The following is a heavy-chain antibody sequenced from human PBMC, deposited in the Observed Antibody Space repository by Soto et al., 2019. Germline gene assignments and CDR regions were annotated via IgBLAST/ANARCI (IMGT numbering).Heavy chain of an antibody. Sequence: ASVKVSCKASGYTFTSYGISWVRQAPGQGLEWMGWISAYNGNTNYAQKLQGRVTMTTDTSTSTAYMELRSLRSDDTAVYYCATTLTMVRGDPAGYYYMDVWGKGTTVTVSS. CDR3: ATTLTMVRGDPAGYYYMDV. CDR2: ISAYNGNT. J-gene: IGHJ6*03. CDR1: GYTFTSYG. V-gene: IGHV1-18*01. D-gene: IGHD3-10*01.